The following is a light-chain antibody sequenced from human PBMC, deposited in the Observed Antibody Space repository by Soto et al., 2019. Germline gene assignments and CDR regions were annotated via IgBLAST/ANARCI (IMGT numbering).Light chain of an antibody. CDR2: DAS. J-gene: IGKJ5*01. CDR3: QQRSNWPPSIT. CDR1: QSVSSY. Sequence: EIVLTQSPATLSLSPGERATLSCRASQSVSSYLAWYQQKPGQAPRLLIYDASNRATGIPARFSGSGSGTDLTLTISSLEPEDFAVYYCQQRSNWPPSITFGQGTGLEI. V-gene: IGKV3-11*01.